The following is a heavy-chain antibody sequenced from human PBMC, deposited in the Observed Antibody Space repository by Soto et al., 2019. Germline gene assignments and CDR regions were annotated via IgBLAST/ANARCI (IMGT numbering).Heavy chain of an antibody. CDR2: ISAAGRRP. D-gene: IGHD1-26*01. V-gene: IGHV3-23*01. CDR1: GFTFGIYA. J-gene: IGHJ4*02. CDR3: ARGGQLTPYYYFDS. Sequence: GGSLRLSCAASGFTFGIYAMTWARQAPGKGLEWVSSISAAGRRPYYADSVKGRFAISRDNSKNTLFLQMNSLRAEDTAVYYCARGGQLTPYYYFDSWGQGTLVTVSS.